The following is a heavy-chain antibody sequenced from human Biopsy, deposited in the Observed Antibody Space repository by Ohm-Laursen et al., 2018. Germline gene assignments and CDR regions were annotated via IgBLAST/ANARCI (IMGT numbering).Heavy chain of an antibody. CDR3: GRRPFFDYWSAYYVDH. Sequence: SLRLSCAAAGFIFDDYAMSWVRQAPGKGLEWVSVISGSGGSTHYADSVKGRFTISRDNSKNTLFLQMKSLRAEDTAIYYCGRRPFFDYWSAYYVDHWGQGALVTVSS. D-gene: IGHD3-3*01. CDR1: GFIFDDYA. CDR2: ISGSGGST. J-gene: IGHJ5*02. V-gene: IGHV3-23*01.